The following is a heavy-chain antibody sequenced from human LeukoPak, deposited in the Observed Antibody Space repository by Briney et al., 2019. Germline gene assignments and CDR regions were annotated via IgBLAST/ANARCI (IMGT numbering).Heavy chain of an antibody. CDR1: GYTLTELS. CDR2: FDPEDGET. Sequence: ASVKVSCKVSGYTLTELSMHWVRQAPGKGLEWMGGFDPEDGETIYAQKFQGRVTMTEDTSTDAAYMELSSLRSEDTAVYYCATDVIRMEWETGTTGAFDIWGQGTMVTVSS. V-gene: IGHV1-24*01. D-gene: IGHD1-7*01. CDR3: ATDVIRMEWETGTTGAFDI. J-gene: IGHJ3*02.